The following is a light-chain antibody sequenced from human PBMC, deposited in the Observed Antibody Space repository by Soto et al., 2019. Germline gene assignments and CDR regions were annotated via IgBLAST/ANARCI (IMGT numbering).Light chain of an antibody. CDR3: QQYGRT. CDR1: ESVSGSY. V-gene: IGKV3-20*01. J-gene: IGKJ1*01. Sequence: VLTQSPGTLSVSPGERASLSCRASESVSGSYIDWYQQKPGESPRLLIYGASNRATGIPDRFSGSGSGTDFTLTISRLEPEDFAMYYCQQYGRTFGQGTKVDIK. CDR2: GAS.